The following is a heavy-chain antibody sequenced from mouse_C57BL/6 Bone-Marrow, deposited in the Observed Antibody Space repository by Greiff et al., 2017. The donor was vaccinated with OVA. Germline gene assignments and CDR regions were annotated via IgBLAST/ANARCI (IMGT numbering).Heavy chain of an antibody. CDR3: TRDGYYWYFDV. V-gene: IGHV6-3*01. J-gene: IGHJ1*03. D-gene: IGHD2-3*01. Sequence: EVKVVESGGGLVQPGGSMKLSCVASGFTFSNYWMNWVRQSPEKGLEWVAQIRLKSDNYATHYAESVKGRFTISRDDSKSSVYLQMNNLRAEDTGIYYCTRDGYYWYFDVWGTGTTVTVSS. CDR2: IRLKSDNYAT. CDR1: GFTFSNYW.